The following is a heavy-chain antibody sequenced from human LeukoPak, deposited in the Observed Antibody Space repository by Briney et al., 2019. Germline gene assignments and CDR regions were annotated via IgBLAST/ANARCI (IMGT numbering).Heavy chain of an antibody. CDR1: GYNFSGYS. J-gene: IGHJ4*02. Sequence: ASVKVSCKSSGYNFSGYSIHWVRQAPGQGLEWMGWISAYNGNTNYAQKLQGRVTMTTDTSTSTAYMELRSLRSDDTAVYYCARYPAGYGSGWYPDYLGQGTLVTVSS. D-gene: IGHD6-19*01. V-gene: IGHV1-18*04. CDR2: ISAYNGNT. CDR3: ARYPAGYGSGWYPDY.